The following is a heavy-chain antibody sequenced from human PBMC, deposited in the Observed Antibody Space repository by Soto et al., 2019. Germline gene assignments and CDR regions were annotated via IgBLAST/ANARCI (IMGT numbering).Heavy chain of an antibody. CDR1: GGSISSYY. CDR3: ARGRRFLEWLLYMDV. D-gene: IGHD3-3*01. Sequence: SSETLSLTCTVSGGSISSYYWSWVRQPPGKGLEWIGYIYYSGSTNYNPSLKSRVTISVDTSKNQFSLKLSSVTAADTAVYYCARGRRFLEWLLYMDVWGQGTTVTVSS. V-gene: IGHV4-59*01. CDR2: IYYSGST. J-gene: IGHJ6*02.